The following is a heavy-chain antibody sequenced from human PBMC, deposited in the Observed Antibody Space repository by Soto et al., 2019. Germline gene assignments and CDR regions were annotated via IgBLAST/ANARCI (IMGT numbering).Heavy chain of an antibody. V-gene: IGHV4-61*01. J-gene: IGHJ4*02. D-gene: IGHD6-19*01. CDR3: ARVGSSGWSPDY. CDR1: GGSVRSCTHY. Sequence: SKTLPLTCTVSGGSVRSCTHYWTGLRQPPGKGLEWIGCVYYSGSTTYNPSLKSRVTISIDTSKNQFSLKLSSVTAADTAVYYGARVGSSGWSPDYWGQGTLVAVSS. CDR2: VYYSGST.